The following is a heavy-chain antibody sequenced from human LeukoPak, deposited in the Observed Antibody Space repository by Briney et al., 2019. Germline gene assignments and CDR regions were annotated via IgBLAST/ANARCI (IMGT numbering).Heavy chain of an antibody. CDR3: AKIWGDSSGWVFDY. J-gene: IGHJ4*02. Sequence: GGSLRLSCAASGFTFSSYEMNWVRQAPGKGLEWVSAISGSGGNTFYADSVKGRFTISRDNSKNTLYLQMNSLRAEDTAIYYCAKIWGDSSGWVFDYWGQGTLVTVSS. D-gene: IGHD3-22*01. CDR2: ISGSGGNT. V-gene: IGHV3-23*01. CDR1: GFTFSSYE.